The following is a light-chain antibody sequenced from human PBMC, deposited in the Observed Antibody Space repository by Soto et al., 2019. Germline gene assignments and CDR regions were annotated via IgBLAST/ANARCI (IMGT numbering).Light chain of an antibody. J-gene: IGKJ1*01. CDR3: QQYGDPPQT. CDR1: QSVTSTY. CDR2: AAY. V-gene: IGKV3-20*01. Sequence: ELVLTDSRYTLSLSPGGRATLSCSAIQSVTSTYLAWYQQRPGQAPRLLIYAAYSRATGIPDRFSGSGSGTDFTLTIRRLEPEDFAVYYCQQYGDPPQTFGQGTKVDIK.